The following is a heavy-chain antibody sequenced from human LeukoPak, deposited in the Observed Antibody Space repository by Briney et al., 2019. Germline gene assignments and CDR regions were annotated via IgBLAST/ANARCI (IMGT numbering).Heavy chain of an antibody. J-gene: IGHJ4*02. CDR2: ISGSGGST. CDR1: GFTFSSYA. CDR3: AKADDSSGYGDY. D-gene: IGHD3-22*01. V-gene: IGHV3-23*01. Sequence: PGGSLRLSCAASGFTFSSYAMSWVRQAPGKGLEWVSAISGSGGSTYYADSVKGRFTISGDNSKNTLYLQMNSLRAEDTAVYYCAKADDSSGYGDYWGQGTLVTVSS.